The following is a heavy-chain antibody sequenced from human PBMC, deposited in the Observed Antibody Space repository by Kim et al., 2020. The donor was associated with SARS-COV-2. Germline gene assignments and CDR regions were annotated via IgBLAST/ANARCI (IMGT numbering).Heavy chain of an antibody. V-gene: IGHV3-33*05. J-gene: IGHJ4*02. CDR1: GFTLDIYG. CDR2: ISYDEKNT. D-gene: IGHD4-17*01. CDR3: ARISFGDAPTY. Sequence: GGSLRLSCAVSGFTLDIYGMHWVRQAPGKGLEWVAVISYDEKNTYYGDSVKGRFTISRDNSKNILFLQMNSLRVEDTAMYYCARISFGDAPTYWGRGT.